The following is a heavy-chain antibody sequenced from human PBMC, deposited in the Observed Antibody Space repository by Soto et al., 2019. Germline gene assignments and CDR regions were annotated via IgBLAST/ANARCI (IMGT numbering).Heavy chain of an antibody. CDR3: ARDPTFMLVVRGATTPAFDI. V-gene: IGHV3-30-3*01. J-gene: IGHJ3*02. CDR1: GFTFSSYA. Sequence: QVQLVESGGGVVQPGRSLRLSCAASGFTFSSYAMHWVRQAPGKGLEWVAVISYDGSNKSYADSVKGRFTISRDNSKNTLYLQMNSLRAEDTAVYYCARDPTFMLVVRGATTPAFDIWGQGTMVTVSS. D-gene: IGHD3-10*01. CDR2: ISYDGSNK.